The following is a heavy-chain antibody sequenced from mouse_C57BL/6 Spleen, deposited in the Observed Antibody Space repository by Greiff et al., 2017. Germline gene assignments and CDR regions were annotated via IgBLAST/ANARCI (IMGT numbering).Heavy chain of an antibody. J-gene: IGHJ3*01. Sequence: EVKVVESGGGLVQPGGSLSLSCAASGFTFTDYYMSWVRQPPGKALEWLGFIRNKANGYTTEYSASVKGRFTISRDNSRSILYLQMNTRRAEDSATCYCAGGGYGWFAYWGQGTLVTVSA. CDR3: AGGGYGWFAY. CDR2: IRNKANGYTT. D-gene: IGHD2-10*02. CDR1: GFTFTDYY. V-gene: IGHV7-3*01.